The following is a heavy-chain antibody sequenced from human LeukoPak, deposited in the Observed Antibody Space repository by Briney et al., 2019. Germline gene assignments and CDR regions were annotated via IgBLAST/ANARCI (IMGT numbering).Heavy chain of an antibody. CDR3: ARIGVGIVAFDI. V-gene: IGHV3-21*01. D-gene: IGHD1-26*01. CDR1: GFTFRNYW. Sequence: GGSLRLSCAASGFTFRNYWMGWVRQAPGKGLEWVSSISSSSSYVYYADSVKGRFTISRDNAKNSLYLQMNSLRAEDTAVYYCARIGVGIVAFDIWGQGTMVTVSS. CDR2: ISSSSSYV. J-gene: IGHJ3*02.